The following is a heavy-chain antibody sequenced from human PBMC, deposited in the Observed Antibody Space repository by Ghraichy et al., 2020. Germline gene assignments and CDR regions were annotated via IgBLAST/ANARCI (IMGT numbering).Heavy chain of an antibody. V-gene: IGHV3-53*01. Sequence: GSLRLSCAASGFTVSSNYMSWVRQAPGKGLEWVSVIYSGGSTYYADSVKGRFTISRDNSKNTLYLQMNSLRAEDTAVYYCARDKEGGYYYYGMDVWGQGTTVTVSS. CDR1: GFTVSSNY. D-gene: IGHD2-15*01. CDR2: IYSGGST. J-gene: IGHJ6*02. CDR3: ARDKEGGYYYYGMDV.